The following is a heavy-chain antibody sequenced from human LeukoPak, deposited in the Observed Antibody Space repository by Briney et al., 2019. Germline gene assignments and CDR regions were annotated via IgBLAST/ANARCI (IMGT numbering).Heavy chain of an antibody. D-gene: IGHD2-2*01. V-gene: IGHV5-51*01. J-gene: IGHJ3*02. CDR2: IYPGDSDT. CDR1: GYSFTSYW. CDR3: ARDVGYCSSTSCPNIHSAFDI. Sequence: GESLKISCKGSGYSFTSYWIGWVRQMPGKGLEWMGIIYPGDSDTRYSPSFQGQVTISADKSISTAYLQWSSLKASDTAMYYCARDVGYCSSTSCPNIHSAFDIWGQGTMVTVSS.